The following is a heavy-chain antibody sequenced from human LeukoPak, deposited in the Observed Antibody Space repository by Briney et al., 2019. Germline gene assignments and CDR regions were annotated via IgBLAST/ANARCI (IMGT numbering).Heavy chain of an antibody. D-gene: IGHD2-15*01. CDR3: ARGGYCSGGSCYSLVFQH. CDR2: INTNTGNP. Sequence: ASVKVSCKASGYTFTSHAMNWVRQAPGQGLEWMGWINTNTGNPTYAQGFTGRFVFSLDTSVSTAYLQISSLKAEDTAVYYCARGGYCSGGSCYSLVFQHWGQGTLVTVSS. V-gene: IGHV7-4-1*02. CDR1: GYTFTSHA. J-gene: IGHJ1*01.